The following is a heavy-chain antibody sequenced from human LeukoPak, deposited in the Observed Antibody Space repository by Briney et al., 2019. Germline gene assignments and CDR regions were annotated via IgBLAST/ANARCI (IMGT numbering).Heavy chain of an antibody. Sequence: SQTLSLTCAISGDSVSSNSAAWNWIRQSQSRGLEWLGRTYYRSKWYNDYAVSVKSRITINPDTSKNQFSLQLNSVTPEDTAVYYCARDRYYYDSSGHHTVAFDIWGQGTMVTVSS. V-gene: IGHV6-1*01. CDR3: ARDRYYYDSSGHHTVAFDI. CDR1: GDSVSSNSAA. CDR2: TYYRSKWYN. J-gene: IGHJ3*02. D-gene: IGHD3-22*01.